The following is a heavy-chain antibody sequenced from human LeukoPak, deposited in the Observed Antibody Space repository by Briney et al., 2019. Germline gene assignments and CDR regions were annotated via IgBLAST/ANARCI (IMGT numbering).Heavy chain of an antibody. D-gene: IGHD3-22*01. J-gene: IGHJ4*02. CDR3: ATSNIYYDSSVYHTY. CDR1: GYTFTNYA. V-gene: IGHV1-2*02. Sequence: GASVKVSCKASGYTFTNYAVNWVRQAPGQGLEWMGWINPDSGGTNYAQKFQGRVTMTRDTSISTAYMELSRLTSDDTAVYYCATSNIYYDSSVYHTYWGQGALVTVSS. CDR2: INPDSGGT.